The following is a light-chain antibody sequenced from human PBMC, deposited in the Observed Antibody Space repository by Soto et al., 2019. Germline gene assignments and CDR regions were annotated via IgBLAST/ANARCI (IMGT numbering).Light chain of an antibody. J-gene: IGKJ5*01. Sequence: DIQMTQSPSTLSASVGDRVTITCRASQTIDSWLASYQQRPGKPPNLLIYKASTLASGVPSRFSGSGSGTDFTLTISSLEPEDFAVHYCSPRSNWPPITFGQGTRLEIK. CDR3: SPRSNWPPIT. V-gene: IGKV1-5*03. CDR2: KAS. CDR1: QTIDSW.